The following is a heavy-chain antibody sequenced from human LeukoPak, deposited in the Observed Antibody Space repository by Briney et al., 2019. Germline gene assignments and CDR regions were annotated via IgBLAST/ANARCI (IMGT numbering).Heavy chain of an antibody. CDR3: ARGPATRVYYFDY. J-gene: IGHJ4*02. Sequence: GGSLRLSCAASGFTFPTYAMSWVRQAPGKGLEWVSSISSDGDYIYYADSLKGRFTISRDNAKNSLYLQMNNLRAEDTAVYYCARGPATRVYYFDYWGQGTLVTVSS. D-gene: IGHD1-26*01. V-gene: IGHV3-21*01. CDR2: ISSDGDYI. CDR1: GFTFPTYA.